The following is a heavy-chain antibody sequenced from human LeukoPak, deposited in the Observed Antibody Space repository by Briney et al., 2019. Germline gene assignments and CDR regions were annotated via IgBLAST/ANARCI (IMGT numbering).Heavy chain of an antibody. CDR2: IYYSGST. Sequence: PSETLSLTCTVSGGSISSSSYYWGWIRQPPGKGLEWIGSIYYSGSTYYNPSLKSRVTISVATSKNHFSLKLSSVTAADTAVYYCASIAARPTYYYYYMDVWGKGTTVTVSS. CDR3: ASIAARPTYYYYYMDV. V-gene: IGHV4-39*02. J-gene: IGHJ6*03. CDR1: GGSISSSSYY. D-gene: IGHD6-6*01.